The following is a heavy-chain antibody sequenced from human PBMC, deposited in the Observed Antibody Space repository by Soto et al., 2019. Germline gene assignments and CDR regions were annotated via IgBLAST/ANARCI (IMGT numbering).Heavy chain of an antibody. V-gene: IGHV3-9*01. J-gene: IGHJ1*01. CDR2: INWNSGSI. D-gene: IGHD4-4*01. CDR1: GFTFDDFA. Sequence: EVQLVESGGGLVQPGRSLRLSCAASGFTFDDFAMHWVRQVPGKGLEWVSGINWNSGSIGYADSVKGRFAISRDNAKNSLHLQLNSLRAQDTPFYYFVKDEIIYCYSGHFRHWGQGTLVTVSS. CDR3: VKDEIIYCYSGHFRH.